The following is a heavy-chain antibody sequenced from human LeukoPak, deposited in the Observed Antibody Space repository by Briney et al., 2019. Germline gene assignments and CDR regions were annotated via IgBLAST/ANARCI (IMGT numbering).Heavy chain of an antibody. J-gene: IGHJ4*02. CDR2: IYYSGST. V-gene: IGHV4-30-4*01. Sequence: SETLSLTCTVSGGSISSGDYYWSWIRQPPGKGLEWIGYIYYSGSTNYNPSLKSRVTISVDTSKNQFSLKLSSVTAADTAVYYCARLSRYFDWLALDYWGQGTLVTVSS. D-gene: IGHD3-9*01. CDR1: GGSISSGDYY. CDR3: ARLSRYFDWLALDY.